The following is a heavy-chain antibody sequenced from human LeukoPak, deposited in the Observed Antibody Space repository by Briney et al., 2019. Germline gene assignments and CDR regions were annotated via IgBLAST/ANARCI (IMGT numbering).Heavy chain of an antibody. CDR2: MNPKSGGT. J-gene: IGHJ6*03. D-gene: IGHD6-19*01. Sequence: ASVKVSCRASGYTFTDYYIHWVRQAPGQGLELMGWMNPKSGGTTYARQFQGRVTMTTDTSTSTAYMELRSLRSDDTAVYYCARNPVVGQWLVRGDYYYMDVWGKGTTVTVSS. CDR3: ARNPVVGQWLVRGDYYYMDV. CDR1: GYTFTDYY. V-gene: IGHV1-2*02.